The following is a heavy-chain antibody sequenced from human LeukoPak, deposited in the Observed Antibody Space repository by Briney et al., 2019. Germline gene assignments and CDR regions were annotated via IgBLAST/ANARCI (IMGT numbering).Heavy chain of an antibody. CDR3: ARAGTCSSTSCDGGIEY. D-gene: IGHD2-2*01. J-gene: IGHJ4*02. CDR2: ISTTSTYI. Sequence: GGSLRLSCAASGFAFSSYNMKWVRQAPGKGLEGVSFISTTSTYIYYADSVQGRFTVSRDNSKNLLYLQMDSLRVEDKAVYYCARAGTCSSTSCDGGIEYWGQGTLVTVSS. V-gene: IGHV3-21*06. CDR1: GFAFSSYN.